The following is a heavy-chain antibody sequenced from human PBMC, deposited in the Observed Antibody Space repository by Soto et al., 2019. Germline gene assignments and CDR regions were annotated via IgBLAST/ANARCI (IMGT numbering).Heavy chain of an antibody. CDR2: IYYSGST. Sequence: QVQLQESGPGLVKPSETLSLTCTVSGGSISSYYWSWIRQPPGKGLEWIGYIYYSGSTNYNPPLKSRVTISVDTSKNQFSLKLSSVTAADTAVYYCARPVSVTTRGAFDIWGQGTMVTVSS. V-gene: IGHV4-59*08. D-gene: IGHD4-17*01. J-gene: IGHJ3*02. CDR3: ARPVSVTTRGAFDI. CDR1: GGSISSYY.